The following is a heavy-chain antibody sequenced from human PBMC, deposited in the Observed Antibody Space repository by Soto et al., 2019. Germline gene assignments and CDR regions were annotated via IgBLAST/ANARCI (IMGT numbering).Heavy chain of an antibody. CDR1: GGSISSGCYY. CDR2: IYYSGST. J-gene: IGHJ5*02. Sequence: SETLSLTCTVSGGSISSGCYYWSWIRQHPGKGLEWIGYIYYSGSTYYNPSLKSRVTISVDTSKNQFSLKPSSVTAADTAVYYCARDSEYCSGGSCYSTNWFDPWGQGTLVTVSS. D-gene: IGHD2-15*01. CDR3: ARDSEYCSGGSCYSTNWFDP. V-gene: IGHV4-31*03.